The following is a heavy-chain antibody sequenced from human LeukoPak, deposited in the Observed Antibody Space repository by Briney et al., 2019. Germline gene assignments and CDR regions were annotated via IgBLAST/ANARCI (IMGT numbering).Heavy chain of an antibody. CDR3: ARVLSESDSSGYYGGYFDY. V-gene: IGHV3-20*04. J-gene: IGHJ4*02. CDR2: INWNGGST. D-gene: IGHD3-22*01. Sequence: PGGSLRLSCAASGFTFDDYGMSWVRQAPGKGLEWVSGINWNGGSTGYADSVKGRFTISRDNAKNSLYLQKNSLRAEDTALYYCARVLSESDSSGYYGGYFDYWGQGTLVTVSS. CDR1: GFTFDDYG.